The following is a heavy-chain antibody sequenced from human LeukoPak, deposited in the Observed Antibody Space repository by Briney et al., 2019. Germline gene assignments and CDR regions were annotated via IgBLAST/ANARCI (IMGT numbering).Heavy chain of an antibody. J-gene: IGHJ6*02. Sequence: PSETLSLTCAVYGGSFSGYYWSWIRQPPGKGPEWIGEINHSGSTNYNPSLKSRVTISVDTSKNQFSLKLSSVTAADTAVYYCARDWGFNGMDVWGQGTTVTVSS. D-gene: IGHD3-16*01. CDR2: INHSGST. CDR3: ARDWGFNGMDV. V-gene: IGHV4-34*01. CDR1: GGSFSGYY.